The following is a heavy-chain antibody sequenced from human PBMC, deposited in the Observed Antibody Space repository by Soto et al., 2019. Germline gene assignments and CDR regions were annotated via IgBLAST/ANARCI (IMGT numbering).Heavy chain of an antibody. Sequence: SETLSLTCAVYGGSFSGYYWSWIRQPPGKGLEWIGEINHSGSTNYNPSLKSRVTISVDTSKNQFSLKLSSVTAADTAVYYCARGLKLKSSLYYYDSSGPLGYWGQGTLVTVS. V-gene: IGHV4-34*01. J-gene: IGHJ4*02. CDR3: ARGLKLKSSLYYYDSSGPLGY. CDR1: GGSFSGYY. D-gene: IGHD3-22*01. CDR2: INHSGST.